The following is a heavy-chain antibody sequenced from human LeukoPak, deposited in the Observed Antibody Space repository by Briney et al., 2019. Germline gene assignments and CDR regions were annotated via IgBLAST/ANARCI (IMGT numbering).Heavy chain of an antibody. J-gene: IGHJ1*01. CDR3: ASLELYEDEG. Sequence: PGGSLRLSCAASGFTFSSYWMHWVRQAPGKGLVWDSRINSDGSSTSYADSVKGRFTISRDNAKNTLYLQMNSLRAEDTAVYYCASLELYEDEGWGQGTLVTVSS. CDR1: GFTFSSYW. CDR2: INSDGSST. D-gene: IGHD2/OR15-2a*01. V-gene: IGHV3-74*01.